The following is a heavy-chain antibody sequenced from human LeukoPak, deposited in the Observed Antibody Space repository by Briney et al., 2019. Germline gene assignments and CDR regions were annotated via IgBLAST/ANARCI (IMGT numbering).Heavy chain of an antibody. J-gene: IGHJ5*02. Sequence: GASVKVSCKASGYTFTGYYMHWVRQAPGQGLEWMGWINPNSGGTNYAQKFQGRVTMTRDTSISTAYMELSRLRSDDTAVYYCARETEVLLSRFDPWGQGTLVTVPS. V-gene: IGHV1-2*02. D-gene: IGHD3-10*01. CDR3: ARETEVLLSRFDP. CDR1: GYTFTGYY. CDR2: INPNSGGT.